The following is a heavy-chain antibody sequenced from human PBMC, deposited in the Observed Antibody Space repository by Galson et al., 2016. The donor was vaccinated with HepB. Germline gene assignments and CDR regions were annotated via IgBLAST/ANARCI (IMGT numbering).Heavy chain of an antibody. D-gene: IGHD4-17*01. CDR3: ARSGEPS. J-gene: IGHJ5*02. Sequence: LRLSCATSGFTFSSYWMTWVRQAPGKGLERVANINQDGIEKYYVGSVEGRFTISRDNAKKSLYLQMDSLRAEDTAVYYCARSGEPSWGQGTLVTVSS. V-gene: IGHV3-7*01. CDR2: INQDGIEK. CDR1: GFTFSSYW.